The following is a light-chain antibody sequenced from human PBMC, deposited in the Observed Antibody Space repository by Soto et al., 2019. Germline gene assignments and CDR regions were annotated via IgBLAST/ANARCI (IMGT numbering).Light chain of an antibody. Sequence: ETILTQSLGSLSLSPGERATLSCRASQSVSRSYLAWYQQKPGEAPRLLIYGASNRATGIPDRFSGSGSGTDFTLTISRLEPEDSAVYYCQQYGTSGTFGQGTRLEIK. CDR2: GAS. J-gene: IGKJ5*01. CDR1: QSVSRSY. CDR3: QQYGTSGT. V-gene: IGKV3-20*01.